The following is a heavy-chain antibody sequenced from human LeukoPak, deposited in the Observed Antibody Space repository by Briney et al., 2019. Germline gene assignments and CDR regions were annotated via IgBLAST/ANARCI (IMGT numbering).Heavy chain of an antibody. CDR3: AREHGDYYYGMDV. Sequence: TGGSLRLSCAASGFTFSSYSMNWVRQAPGKGLEWVSSISSSSSYIYYADSVKGRFTISRDNAKNSLYLQMNSLRAEDTAVYYCAREHGDYYYGMDVWGQGTTVTVSS. V-gene: IGHV3-21*01. CDR1: GFTFSSYS. D-gene: IGHD4-17*01. J-gene: IGHJ6*02. CDR2: ISSSSSYI.